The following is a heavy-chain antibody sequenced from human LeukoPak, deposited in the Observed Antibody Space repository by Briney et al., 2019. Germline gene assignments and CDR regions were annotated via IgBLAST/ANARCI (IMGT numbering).Heavy chain of an antibody. CDR1: GFTFSSYG. CDR2: IWYDGSNK. Sequence: GGSLRLSCAASGFTFSSYGMHWVRQAPGKGLEWVAVIWYDGSNKYYADSVKGRFTISRDNSKNTLYLQMNSLRAEDTAVYYCARGDYYYGMDVWGQGTTVTVSS. V-gene: IGHV3-33*01. CDR3: ARGDYYYGMDV. J-gene: IGHJ6*02.